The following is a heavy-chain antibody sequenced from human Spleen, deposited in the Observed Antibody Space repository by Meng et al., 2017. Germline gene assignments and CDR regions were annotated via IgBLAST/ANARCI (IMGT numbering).Heavy chain of an antibody. D-gene: IGHD6-19*01. CDR3: AKESSSGWYGLIDY. CDR2: ISWNSGSI. J-gene: IGHJ4*02. CDR1: GFTFDDYA. V-gene: IGHV3-9*01. Sequence: SLKISCAASGFTFDDYAMHWVRQAPGKGLEWVSGISWNSGSIGYADSVKGRFTISRDNAKNSLYLQMNSLRAEDTALYYCAKESSSGWYGLIDYWGQGTLVTVSS.